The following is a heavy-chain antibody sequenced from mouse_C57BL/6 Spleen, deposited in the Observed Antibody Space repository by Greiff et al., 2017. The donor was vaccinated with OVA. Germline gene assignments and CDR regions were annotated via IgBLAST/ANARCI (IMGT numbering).Heavy chain of an antibody. V-gene: IGHV1-80*01. CDR1: GYAFSSYW. CDR3: AREETSWFAY. CDR2: IYPGDGDT. Sequence: QVHVKQSGAELVKPGASVKISCKASGYAFSSYWMNWVKQRPGKGLEWIGQIYPGDGDTNYNGKFKGKATLTADKSSSTAYMQLSSLTSEDSAVYFCAREETSWFAYWGQGTLVTVSA. J-gene: IGHJ3*01.